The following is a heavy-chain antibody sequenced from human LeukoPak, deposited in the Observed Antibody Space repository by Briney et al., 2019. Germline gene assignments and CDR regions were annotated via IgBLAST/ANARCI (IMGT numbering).Heavy chain of an antibody. D-gene: IGHD3-10*01. CDR1: GGYISSGGYY. J-gene: IGHJ4*02. Sequence: SETLSLTCTVSGGYISSGGYYWSWIRQHPGKGLEWIGYIYYSGSTYYNPSLKSRVTISVDTSKNQFSLKLSSVTAADTAVYYCARSGTPYKEFDYWGQGTLVTVSS. V-gene: IGHV4-31*03. CDR2: IYYSGST. CDR3: ARSGTPYKEFDY.